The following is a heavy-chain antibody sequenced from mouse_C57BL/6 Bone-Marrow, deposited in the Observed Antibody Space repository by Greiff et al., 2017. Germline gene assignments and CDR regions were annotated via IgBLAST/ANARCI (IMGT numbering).Heavy chain of an antibody. CDR2: IYPGSGST. J-gene: IGHJ4*01. V-gene: IGHV1-55*01. CDR3: AREDSSCYLYYAMDY. Sequence: QVQLQQPGAELVKPGASVKMSCKASGYTFTSYWITWVKQRPGQGLEWIGDIYPGSGSTNYNEKFKSKATLTVDTSSSTAYMQRSSLTSEDSAVYYCAREDSSCYLYYAMDYWGQGTSVTVSS. D-gene: IGHD3-2*02. CDR1: GYTFTSYW.